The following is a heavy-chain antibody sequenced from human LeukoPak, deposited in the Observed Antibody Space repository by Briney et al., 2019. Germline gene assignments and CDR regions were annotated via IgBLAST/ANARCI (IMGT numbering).Heavy chain of an antibody. V-gene: IGHV4-59*01. CDR3: ARLGAAGFSSDY. CDR1: GGSISSYY. Sequence: SETLSLTCTVSGGSISSYYWSWIRQPPGRGLEWIGYIYYSGSTNYNPSLKSRVTVSVDTSKNQFSLKLSSVTAADTAVYYRARLGAAGFSSDYWGRGTLVTVSS. CDR2: IYYSGST. J-gene: IGHJ4*02. D-gene: IGHD6-13*01.